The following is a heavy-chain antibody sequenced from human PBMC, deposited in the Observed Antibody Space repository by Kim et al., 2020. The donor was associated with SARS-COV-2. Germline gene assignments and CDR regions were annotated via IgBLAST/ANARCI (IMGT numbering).Heavy chain of an antibody. CDR3: ATASNWGEYYFDY. CDR1: GASISGGGFY. CDR2: IYYSGST. Sequence: SETLSLTCTVSGASISGGGFYWSWIRHRPGKGLEWIGYIYYSGSTLSIGGTLYNPSLKSRVSMSVDTSKNQFSLNLRSVTAADTAVYHCATASNWGEYYFDYWGQGALVTVSS. D-gene: IGHD3-16*01. V-gene: IGHV4-31*03. J-gene: IGHJ4*02.